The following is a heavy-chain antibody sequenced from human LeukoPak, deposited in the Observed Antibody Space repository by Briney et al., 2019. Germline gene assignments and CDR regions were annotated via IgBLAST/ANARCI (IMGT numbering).Heavy chain of an antibody. J-gene: IGHJ4*02. V-gene: IGHV3-11*01. D-gene: IGHD2-15*01. CDR1: GFTFSDYY. Sequence: GGSLRLSCAASGFTFSDYYMSWIRQAPGKGLEWVSYISSSGSTIYYADSVKGRFTISRDNLRSTVFLQMNSLRVDDTAIYYCAKDVQHPGIVWGQGTLVTVSS. CDR2: ISSSGSTI. CDR3: AKDVQHPGIV.